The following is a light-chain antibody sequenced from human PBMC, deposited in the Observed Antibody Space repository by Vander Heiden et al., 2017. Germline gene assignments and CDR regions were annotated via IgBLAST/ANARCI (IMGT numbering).Light chain of an antibody. CDR2: DVS. J-gene: IGLJ3*02. Sequence: QSDLPQPASVSGSPGQSITISCTGTSSDVGGYNYVPWYQQRPGKAPELMIYDVSTRPSGVSNRFSGSKSGNTASLTISGLQAEDEADYYCSAYTSSHTLVFGGGTKLTVL. CDR3: SAYTSSHTLV. V-gene: IGLV2-14*03. CDR1: SSDVGGYNY.